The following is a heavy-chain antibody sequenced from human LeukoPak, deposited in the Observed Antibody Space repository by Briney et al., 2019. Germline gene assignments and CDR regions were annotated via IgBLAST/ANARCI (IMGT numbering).Heavy chain of an antibody. D-gene: IGHD3-22*01. Sequence: ASVKVSCKASGYTFTGYYMHWVRQAPGQGLEWMGWINPNSGGTNYAQKFQGRVTMTRDTSISTAYMELSRLRSDDTAVYYCARDYDSSGYYHSSWFDPWGQGTLVTVSS. CDR2: INPNSGGT. J-gene: IGHJ5*02. CDR3: ARDYDSSGYYHSSWFDP. V-gene: IGHV1-2*02. CDR1: GYTFTGYY.